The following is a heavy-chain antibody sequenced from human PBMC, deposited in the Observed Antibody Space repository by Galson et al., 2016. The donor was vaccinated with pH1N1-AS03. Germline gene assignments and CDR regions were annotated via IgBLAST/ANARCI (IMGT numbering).Heavy chain of an antibody. D-gene: IGHD5-12*01. CDR1: GYILSDYA. J-gene: IGHJ6*02. Sequence: SVKVSCKASGYILSDYAMQWVRQAPGHRLEWMGWINAGNGNTKYSQNFQGRVTITRDTSASTAYMELSSLRSEDTAVYYCARDRGSGYDLFDYYYGMDVWGQGTTVTVSS. V-gene: IGHV1-3*01. CDR3: ARDRGSGYDLFDYYYGMDV. CDR2: INAGNGNT.